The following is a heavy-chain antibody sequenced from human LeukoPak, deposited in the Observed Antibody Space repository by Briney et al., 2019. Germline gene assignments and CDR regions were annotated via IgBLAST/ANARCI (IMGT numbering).Heavy chain of an antibody. Sequence: ASVKVSCKASGYTFTSYGISWVRQAPGQGFEWMGWISAYNGNTNYAQKLQGRVTMTTDTSTSTAYMELRSLRSDDTAVYYCARGGYDILTGLMPFDYWGQGTLVTVSS. CDR2: ISAYNGNT. CDR3: ARGGYDILTGLMPFDY. J-gene: IGHJ4*02. CDR1: GYTFTSYG. V-gene: IGHV1-18*01. D-gene: IGHD3-9*01.